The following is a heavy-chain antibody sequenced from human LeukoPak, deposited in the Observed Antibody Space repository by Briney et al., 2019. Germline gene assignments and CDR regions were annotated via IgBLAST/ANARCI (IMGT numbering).Heavy chain of an antibody. J-gene: IGHJ4*02. V-gene: IGHV3-15*01. CDR3: AKEGREILRYNSLDS. D-gene: IGHD1-26*01. Sequence: PGGSLTLPCAPSGFTFSNARMSGVRRAPGKGWEWGGRFKSKTDGGTTDYAAPVKGRFTISRDDSKNTLYLQMNSLRADDTAVYYCAKEGREILRYNSLDSWGQGTLVTVSS. CDR1: GFTFSNAR. CDR2: FKSKTDGGTT.